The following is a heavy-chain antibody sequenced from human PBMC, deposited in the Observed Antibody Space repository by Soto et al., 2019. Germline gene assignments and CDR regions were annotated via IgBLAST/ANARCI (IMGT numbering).Heavy chain of an antibody. CDR1: GYTFTSYD. Sequence: ASVKVSCKASGYTFTSYDINWVRQATGQGLEWMGWMNPNSGNTGYAQKFQGRVTMTRNTSISTAYMELSSLRSEDTAVYYCASPIGGVIVIDAFDIWGQGTMVTVSS. CDR3: ASPIGGVIVIDAFDI. J-gene: IGHJ3*02. D-gene: IGHD3-16*02. V-gene: IGHV1-8*01. CDR2: MNPNSGNT.